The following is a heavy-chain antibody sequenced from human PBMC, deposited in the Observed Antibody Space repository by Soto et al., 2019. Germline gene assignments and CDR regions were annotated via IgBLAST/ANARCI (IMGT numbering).Heavy chain of an antibody. V-gene: IGHV3-21*01. CDR3: ARENCEKDGICYPDAFDF. D-gene: IGHD2-15*01. CDR2: VNFLSSHI. CDR1: GFTFSSYN. J-gene: IGHJ3*01. Sequence: GGSLRLSCVTSGFTFSSYNMNWVRQAPGKGLEWVSSVNFLSSHIFYLDSVKGRFTISRDNAKNSVYLQMDSLRAEDTGLYYCARENCEKDGICYPDAFDFWGQGTMVTVSS.